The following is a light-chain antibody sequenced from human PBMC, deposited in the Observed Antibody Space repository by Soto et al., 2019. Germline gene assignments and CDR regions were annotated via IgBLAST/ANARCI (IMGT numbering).Light chain of an antibody. CDR1: SSNIGSNY. V-gene: IGLV1-47*01. Sequence: QSVLTQPPSASGTPGQRVTISCSGSSSNIGSNYVYWYQQLPGTVPQLRIYRNSERPSGVPDRFSGSKSGTSASLAISGLRSEDEADYYCAAWDDSLSGVVFGGGTKRTVL. J-gene: IGLJ2*01. CDR2: RNS. CDR3: AAWDDSLSGVV.